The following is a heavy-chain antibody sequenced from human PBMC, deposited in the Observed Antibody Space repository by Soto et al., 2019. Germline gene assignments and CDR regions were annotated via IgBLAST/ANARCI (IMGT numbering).Heavy chain of an antibody. J-gene: IGHJ6*02. D-gene: IGHD6-13*01. CDR2: IIPIFGTA. Sequence: GASVKVSCKASGGTFSSYAISWLRQAPGQGLEWMGGIIPIFGTANYAQKFQGRVTITADESTSTAYMELSSLRSEDTAVYYCARDWTAAAGGYYYGMDVWGQGTTVTVSS. V-gene: IGHV1-69*13. CDR1: GGTFSSYA. CDR3: ARDWTAAAGGYYYGMDV.